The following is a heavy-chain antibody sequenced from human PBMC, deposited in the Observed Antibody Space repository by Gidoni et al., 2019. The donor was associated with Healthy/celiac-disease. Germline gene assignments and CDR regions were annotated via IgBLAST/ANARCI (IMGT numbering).Heavy chain of an antibody. CDR3: ARDIGGQANAFDI. J-gene: IGHJ3*02. V-gene: IGHV3-21*01. CDR2: ISSSSSYI. D-gene: IGHD3-16*01. CDR1: GFTFSSYS. Sequence: EVQLVESGGGLVKPGGSLRLSCAASGFTFSSYSMNWVRQAPGKGLEWVSAISSSSSYIYYADSVKGRFTIARDNAKNSLYLQMNSLRAEDTAVYYCARDIGGQANAFDIWGQGTMVTVSS.